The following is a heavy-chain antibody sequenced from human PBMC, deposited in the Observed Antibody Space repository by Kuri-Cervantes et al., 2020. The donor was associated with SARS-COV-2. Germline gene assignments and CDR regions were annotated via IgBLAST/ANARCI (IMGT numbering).Heavy chain of an antibody. CDR1: GYTFTSYG. Sequence: ASVKVSCKASGYTFTSYGISWVRQAPGQGLEWMGWISAYNGNTNYAQKLQGRVTMTTDTSTSTAYMELRSLRSDDTAVYYCARDRGSNGWSWVYYYYGMDVWGQGTTVTVLL. V-gene: IGHV1-18*01. CDR2: ISAYNGNT. CDR3: ARDRGSNGWSWVYYYYGMDV. D-gene: IGHD6-19*01. J-gene: IGHJ6*02.